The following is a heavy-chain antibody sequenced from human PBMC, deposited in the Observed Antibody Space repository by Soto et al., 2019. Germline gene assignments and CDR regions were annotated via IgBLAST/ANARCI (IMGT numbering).Heavy chain of an antibody. J-gene: IGHJ5*02. Sequence: PGGSLRLSSADSGFTFSSYAMSWVRQAPGKGLEWVSAISGSGGSTYYADSVKGRFTISRDNSKNTLYLQMNSLRAEDTAVYYCAKDPRFGEFGGNWFDPWGQGTLVTVFS. CDR1: GFTFSSYA. CDR2: ISGSGGST. CDR3: AKDPRFGEFGGNWFDP. D-gene: IGHD3-10*01. V-gene: IGHV3-23*01.